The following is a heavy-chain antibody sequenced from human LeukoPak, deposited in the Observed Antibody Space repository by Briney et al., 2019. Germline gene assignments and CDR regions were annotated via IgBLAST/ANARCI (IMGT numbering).Heavy chain of an antibody. CDR1: GGSISSYS. CDR3: ARDPQYGRITMVQGGSDAFGM. D-gene: IGHD3-10*01. CDR2: IYSSGST. J-gene: IGHJ3*02. Sequence: SETLSLTCTVSGGSISSYSWSWIRQPAGKGLEWIGRIYSSGSTNYNPSLRSRVTMSVDTSKNQFSLKLSSVTAADTAVYYCARDPQYGRITMVQGGSDAFGMWGQGTMVTVSS. V-gene: IGHV4-4*07.